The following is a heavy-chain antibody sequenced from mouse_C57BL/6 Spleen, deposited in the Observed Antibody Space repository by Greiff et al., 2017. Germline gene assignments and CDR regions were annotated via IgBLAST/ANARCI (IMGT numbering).Heavy chain of an antibody. Sequence: VQLQQPGAELVRPGSSVKLSCKASGYTFTSYWMHWVKQRPIQGLEWIGNIDPSDSETHYNQKFKDKATLTVDTSSSTAYMQLSSLTSEDSAVYYCARAYYSNPVYFDYWGQGTTLTVSS. D-gene: IGHD2-5*01. CDR2: IDPSDSET. CDR1: GYTFTSYW. V-gene: IGHV1-52*01. CDR3: ARAYYSNPVYFDY. J-gene: IGHJ2*01.